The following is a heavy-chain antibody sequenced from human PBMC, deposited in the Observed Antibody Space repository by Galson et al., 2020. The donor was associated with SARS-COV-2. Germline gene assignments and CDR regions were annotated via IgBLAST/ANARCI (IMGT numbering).Heavy chain of an antibody. CDR2: IYSSGST. V-gene: IGHV4-59*01. Sequence: SETLSLTCTVSGVSIRGYYWSWIRQSPGKGLEWIGYIYSSGSTTYTPSLKSRVTMSVDTSKTQISLDLNSVTAADTAIYYCARDITGPFDHWGQGTLVTVSS. CDR3: ARDITGPFDH. D-gene: IGHD1-20*01. J-gene: IGHJ4*02. CDR1: GVSIRGYY.